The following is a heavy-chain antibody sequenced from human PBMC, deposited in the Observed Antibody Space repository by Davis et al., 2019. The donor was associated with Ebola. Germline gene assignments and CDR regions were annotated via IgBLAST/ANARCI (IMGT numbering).Heavy chain of an antibody. CDR3: AKHDYGDYFDY. J-gene: IGHJ4*02. D-gene: IGHD4-17*01. V-gene: IGHV3-30*18. Sequence: GESLKISCAASGFTFSSYGMHWVRQAPGKGLEWVAVISYDGSNKYYADSVKGRFTISRDNSKNTLYLQMNSLRAEDTAVYYCAKHDYGDYFDYWGQGTLVTVSS. CDR2: ISYDGSNK. CDR1: GFTFSSYG.